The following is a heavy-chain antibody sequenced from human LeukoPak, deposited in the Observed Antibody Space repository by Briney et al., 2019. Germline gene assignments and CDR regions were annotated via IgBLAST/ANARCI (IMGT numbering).Heavy chain of an antibody. V-gene: IGHV5-51*01. CDR2: IYPGDSDT. CDR1: GYXFTSYR. Sequence: GESLKISCNDSGYXFTSYRICWVRQMPGKGLEWMGIIYPGDSDTRYSPSFQGQVTISADKSINTAYLQRSSLKAPDTAMYYCARSRAPGAADAFDIWGQGTMVTVSS. CDR3: ARSRAPGAADAFDI. D-gene: IGHD7-27*01. J-gene: IGHJ3*02.